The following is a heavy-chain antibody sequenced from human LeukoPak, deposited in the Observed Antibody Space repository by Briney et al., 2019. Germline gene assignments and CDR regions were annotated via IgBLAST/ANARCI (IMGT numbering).Heavy chain of an antibody. Sequence: GGSLRLSCAASGFTFSSYSMNWVRQAPGKGLEWVSSISSSSSYIYYADSVKGRFTISRDNAKNSLYLQMNSLRAEDTAVYYCARDRLVGATTEVYWGQGTLVTVSS. D-gene: IGHD1-26*01. CDR3: ARDRLVGATTEVY. V-gene: IGHV3-21*01. CDR2: ISSSSSYI. CDR1: GFTFSSYS. J-gene: IGHJ4*02.